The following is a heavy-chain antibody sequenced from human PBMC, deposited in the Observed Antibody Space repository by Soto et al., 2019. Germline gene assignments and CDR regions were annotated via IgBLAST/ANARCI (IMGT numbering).Heavy chain of an antibody. J-gene: IGHJ4*02. Sequence: SVKVSCKASGGTFSSYTISWVRQAPGQGLEWMGRIIPILGIANYAQKFQGRVTITADKSTSTAYMELSSLRSEDTAVYYCARATPNCSGGRCYSTLFDYWGQGNLVTVSS. CDR1: GGTFSSYT. D-gene: IGHD2-15*01. CDR2: IIPILGIA. CDR3: ARATPNCSGGRCYSTLFDY. V-gene: IGHV1-69*02.